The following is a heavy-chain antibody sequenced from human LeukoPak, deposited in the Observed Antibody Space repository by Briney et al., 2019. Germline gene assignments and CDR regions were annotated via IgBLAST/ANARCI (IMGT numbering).Heavy chain of an antibody. D-gene: IGHD3-10*01. CDR2: ISGSGGST. CDR1: GFTFSSYA. Sequence: GGSLRLSCAASGFTFSSYAMSWVRQAPGKGLEWVSAISGSGGSTYYADSVKGRFTISRDNSKNTLYLQMNSLRAEDTAVYYCARGFSGRFGELATIDGTPQNWFDPWGQGTLITVSS. CDR3: ARGFSGRFGELATIDGTPQNWFDP. J-gene: IGHJ5*02. V-gene: IGHV3-23*01.